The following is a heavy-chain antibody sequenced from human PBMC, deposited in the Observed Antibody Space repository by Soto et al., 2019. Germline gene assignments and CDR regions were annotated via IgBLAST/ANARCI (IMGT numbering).Heavy chain of an antibody. J-gene: IGHJ4*02. CDR3: AKERPGEYSSSLGY. CDR2: ISGSGGST. D-gene: IGHD6-6*01. CDR1: GFTFSSYA. V-gene: IGHV3-23*01. Sequence: EVQLLESGGGLVQPGGSLRLSCAASGFTFSSYAMNWVRQAPGKGLEWVSAISGSGGSTYYADSVKGRFTISRDNAKNALYLQMNGRRAEDTAVFYCAKERPGEYSSSLGYWGQGTLVTVSS.